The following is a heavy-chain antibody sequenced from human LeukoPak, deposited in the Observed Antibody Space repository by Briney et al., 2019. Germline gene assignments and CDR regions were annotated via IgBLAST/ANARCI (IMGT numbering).Heavy chain of an antibody. V-gene: IGHV4-38-2*02. CDR3: ARVNKNALRGWYSGWFDP. CDR2: IYHSGST. D-gene: IGHD6-19*01. CDR1: GYSISSGYY. Sequence: SETLSLTCTVSGYSISSGYYWGWIRQPPGKGLEWIGSIYHSGSTYYNPSLKSRVTISVDTSKNQFSLKLSSVTAADTAVYYCARVNKNALRGWYSGWFDPWGQGTLVTVSS. J-gene: IGHJ5*02.